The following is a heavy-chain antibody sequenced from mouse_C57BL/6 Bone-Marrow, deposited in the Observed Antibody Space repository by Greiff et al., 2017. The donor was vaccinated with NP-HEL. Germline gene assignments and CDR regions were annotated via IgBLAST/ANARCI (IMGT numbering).Heavy chain of an antibody. J-gene: IGHJ2*01. CDR2: ISNGGGST. V-gene: IGHV5-12*01. CDR3: ARRNWDYFDY. D-gene: IGHD4-1*01. CDR1: GFTFSDYY. Sequence: EVQLMESGGGLVQPGGSLKLSCAASGFTFSDYYMYWVRQTPEKRLEWVAYISNGGGSTYYPDTVKGRFTISRDNAKNTLYLQMSRLKSEDTAMYYCARRNWDYFDYWGQGTTLTVSS.